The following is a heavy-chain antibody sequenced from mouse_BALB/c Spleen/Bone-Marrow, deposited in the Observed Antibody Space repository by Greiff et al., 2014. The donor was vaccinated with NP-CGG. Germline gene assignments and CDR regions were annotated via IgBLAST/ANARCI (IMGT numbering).Heavy chain of an antibody. CDR1: GDSITSGY. CDR3: ATYDGYCFDY. J-gene: IGHJ2*01. CDR2: ISYSGNT. D-gene: IGHD2-3*01. Sequence: EVQRVESGPSLVKPSQTLSLTCSVTGDSITSGYWNWIRKFPGNKLEYMGYISYSGNTYYNPSLKSRISITRDTSKNQYHLQLXXXTAEDTATYYCATYDGYCFDYWGQGTTLTVSS. V-gene: IGHV3-8*02.